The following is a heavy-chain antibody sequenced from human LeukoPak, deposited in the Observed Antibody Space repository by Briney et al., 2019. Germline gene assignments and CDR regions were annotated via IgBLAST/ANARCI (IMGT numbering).Heavy chain of an antibody. D-gene: IGHD3-3*01. CDR1: GYTFTGYY. CDR3: ARVPRRGYCDFWSGYSLFDY. J-gene: IGHJ4*02. V-gene: IGHV1-2*02. CDR2: INPNSGGT. Sequence: GASVKVSCKASGYTFTGYYMHWVRQAPGQGLEWMGWINPNSGGTNYAQKFQGRVTMTRDTSISTAYMELSRLRSDDTAVYYCARVPRRGYCDFWSGYSLFDYWGQGTLVTVSS.